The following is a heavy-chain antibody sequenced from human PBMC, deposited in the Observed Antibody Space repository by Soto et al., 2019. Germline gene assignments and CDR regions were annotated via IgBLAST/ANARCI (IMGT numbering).Heavy chain of an antibody. CDR2: ISPYNRNT. Sequence: ASVKVSCKASGYPFSSIGISWVRQAPGQGLEWMGWISPYNRNTYYAQRLQGRVTMTTDTSTSTAYMELRSLTSDDTAVYFCARDLDGSGNYYNDYGG. V-gene: IGHV1-18*01. CDR1: GYPFSSIG. D-gene: IGHD3-10*01. J-gene: IGHJ4*01. CDR3: ARDLDGSGNYYNDY.